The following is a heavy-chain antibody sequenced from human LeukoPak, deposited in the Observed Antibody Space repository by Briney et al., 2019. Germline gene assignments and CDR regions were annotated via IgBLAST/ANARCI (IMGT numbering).Heavy chain of an antibody. CDR2: IYSSGST. J-gene: IGHJ6*04. CDR1: GASISSGSNY. CDR3: ARRTNKKGKIAVAGTFRMDV. V-gene: IGHV4-39*07. Sequence: SETLSLTCSVSGASISSGSNYWGWIRQPPGKTLEWIGSIYSSGSTYYNPSLKSRVIIIIDTPKNHFSLTLSSVTAADTAVYYCARRTNKKGKIAVAGTFRMDVWGKGTTVTISS. D-gene: IGHD6-19*01.